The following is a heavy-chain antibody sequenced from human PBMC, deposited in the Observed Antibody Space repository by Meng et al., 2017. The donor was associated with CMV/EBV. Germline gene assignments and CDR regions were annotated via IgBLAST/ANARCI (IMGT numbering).Heavy chain of an antibody. CDR1: GFTFINYW. D-gene: IGHD2-15*01. V-gene: IGHV3-7*01. CDR2: IKQDGSEK. J-gene: IGHJ4*02. CDR3: ARICVTGSACYHFDY. Sequence: GESLKISCAASGFTFINYWMSWVRQAPGKGLEWVANIKQDGSEKHYVDSVKGRFTISRDNAKNSVFLQMNSLRVEDTAVYYCARICVTGSACYHFDYWGQGTLVTVSS.